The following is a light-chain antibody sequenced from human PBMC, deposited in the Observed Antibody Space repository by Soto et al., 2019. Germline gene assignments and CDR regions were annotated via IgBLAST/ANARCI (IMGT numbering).Light chain of an antibody. CDR3: QQYGSSRG. CDR1: QSVSSSY. Sequence: EIVLTHSPGTLSLSPGERATLSCRASQSVSSSYLAWYQQKPGQAPRLLIYGASSRATGIPDRFSGSGSGTDFTLTISRLEPEDFAVYYCQQYGSSRGFGQGTKLEIK. CDR2: GAS. J-gene: IGKJ2*03. V-gene: IGKV3-20*01.